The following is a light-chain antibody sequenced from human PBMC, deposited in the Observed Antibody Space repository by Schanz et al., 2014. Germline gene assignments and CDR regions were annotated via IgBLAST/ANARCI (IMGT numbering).Light chain of an antibody. Sequence: EIVLTQSPATLSLSPGERATLSCRASQSVSSYLAWYQQKPGQAPRLLIYGASTRATGIPARFSGSGSGTDFTLTINRLEPEDFAVYYCQQYGTSPLTFGQGTKLEIK. CDR3: QQYGTSPLT. V-gene: IGKV3-20*01. CDR2: GAS. J-gene: IGKJ2*01. CDR1: QSVSSY.